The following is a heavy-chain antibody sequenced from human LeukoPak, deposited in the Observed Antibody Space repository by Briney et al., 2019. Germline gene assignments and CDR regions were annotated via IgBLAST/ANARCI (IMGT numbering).Heavy chain of an antibody. Sequence: PSETLSLTCTVSGGSIGSSSYYWGWIRQPPGKGLEWIGSIYYSGSTYYNPSLRSRVTMSVDTSKNQFSLKLSSVTAADTAVYYCARGDWLFYYWGQGKLVTVSS. V-gene: IGHV4-39*07. CDR2: IYYSGST. J-gene: IGHJ4*02. CDR1: GGSIGSSSYY. CDR3: ARGDWLFYY. D-gene: IGHD3-9*01.